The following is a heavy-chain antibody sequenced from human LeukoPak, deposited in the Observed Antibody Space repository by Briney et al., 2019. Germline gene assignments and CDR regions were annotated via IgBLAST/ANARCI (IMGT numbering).Heavy chain of an antibody. J-gene: IGHJ4*02. D-gene: IGHD5-24*01. V-gene: IGHV4-38-2*02. CDR3: ARDSSVEMATTD. Sequence: PSETLSLTCTVSGYSISSGYYWGWIRQPPGKGLEWIGSIYHSGSTYYNPSLKSRVTISVDTSKNQFSLKLSSVTAADTAVYYCARDSSVEMATTDWGQGTLVTVSS. CDR2: IYHSGST. CDR1: GYSISSGYY.